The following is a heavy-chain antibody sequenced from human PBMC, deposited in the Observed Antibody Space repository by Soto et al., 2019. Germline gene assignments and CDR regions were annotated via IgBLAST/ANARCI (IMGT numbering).Heavy chain of an antibody. V-gene: IGHV3-74*01. CDR2: INTDGSST. Sequence: EVQLVESGGGLVQPGGSLRLSCAVSGFTFSSYWMHWVRQAPGKGLVWVSRINTDGSSTSYADSVKGQFTISRDNAKNTVYLQMISLRAEDTAVYYCTRDPPGTGIDYWGQGTLVTVSS. CDR3: TRDPPGTGIDY. CDR1: GFTFSSYW. J-gene: IGHJ4*02. D-gene: IGHD1-1*01.